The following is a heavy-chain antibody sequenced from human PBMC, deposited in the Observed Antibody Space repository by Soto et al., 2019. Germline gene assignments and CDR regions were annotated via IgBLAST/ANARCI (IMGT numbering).Heavy chain of an antibody. J-gene: IGHJ4*02. Sequence: PGGPLRLSCAAAGFTIIDYAMHWVRQAPGKGLEWVAVVSHDGRNTHYADSVKGRFTISRDSSKNTVSLEMTSLRAEDTAVYYCAKGGRQWLVTSDFNYWGQGALVTVSS. D-gene: IGHD6-19*01. CDR3: AKGGRQWLVTSDFNY. CDR1: GFTIIDYA. V-gene: IGHV3-30*18. CDR2: VSHDGRNT.